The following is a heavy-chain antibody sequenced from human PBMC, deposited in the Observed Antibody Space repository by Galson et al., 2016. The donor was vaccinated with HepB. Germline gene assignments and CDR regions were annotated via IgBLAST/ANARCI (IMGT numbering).Heavy chain of an antibody. CDR2: ITYTGST. CDR1: GFAFRTYS. J-gene: IGHJ6*03. Sequence: LRLSCAASGFAFRTYSMNWVRQTPGKGLEWIGEITYTGSTNYNPSLKSRVTISVDTSKKQFSLNLSSVTAADKAVYYCARGYRKTYYDFWGGPGSYHYYMDVWGKGTTVTVSS. CDR3: ARGYRKTYYDFWGGPGSYHYYMDV. V-gene: IGHV4-34*01. D-gene: IGHD3-3*01.